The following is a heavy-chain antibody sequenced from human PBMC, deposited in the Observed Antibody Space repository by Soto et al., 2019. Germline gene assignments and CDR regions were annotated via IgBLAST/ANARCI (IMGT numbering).Heavy chain of an antibody. J-gene: IGHJ3*02. CDR2: IKSKTDGGTT. V-gene: IGHV3-15*01. Sequence: GGSLRLSCAASGFTFSNAWMSWVRQAPGKGLEWVGRIKSKTDGGTTDYAAPVKGRFTISSDDSKNTLYLQMNSLKTEDTAVYYCTSTRGYCSGGSCFSSTDDAFDIWGQGTMVTVSS. CDR3: TSTRGYCSGGSCFSSTDDAFDI. D-gene: IGHD2-15*01. CDR1: GFTFSNAW.